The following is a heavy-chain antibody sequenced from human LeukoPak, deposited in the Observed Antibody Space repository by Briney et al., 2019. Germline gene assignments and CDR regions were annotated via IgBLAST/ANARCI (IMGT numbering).Heavy chain of an antibody. CDR1: GFSFSVFW. CDR3: AKGAGSSWYYFDY. V-gene: IGHV3-23*01. CDR2: ISGSGGST. Sequence: GGSLRLSCAASGFSFSVFWMHWVRQAPGKGLEWVSAISGSGGSTYYADSVKGRFTISRDNSKNTLYLQMNSLRAEDTAVYYCAKGAGSSWYYFDYWGQGTLVTVSS. J-gene: IGHJ4*02. D-gene: IGHD6-13*01.